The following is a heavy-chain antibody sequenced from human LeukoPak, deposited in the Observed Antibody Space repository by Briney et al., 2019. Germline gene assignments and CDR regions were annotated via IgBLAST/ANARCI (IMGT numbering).Heavy chain of an antibody. CDR1: GYIFTSYA. J-gene: IGHJ5*02. Sequence: SVKVPCKASGYIFTSYAISWVRQAPGQGLEWMGRIIPILGIANYAQKFQGRVTITADKSTSTAYMELSSLRSEDTAVYYCASGNTGYSSSWTGLGWFDPWGQGTLVTVSS. V-gene: IGHV1-69*04. D-gene: IGHD6-13*01. CDR2: IIPILGIA. CDR3: ASGNTGYSSSWTGLGWFDP.